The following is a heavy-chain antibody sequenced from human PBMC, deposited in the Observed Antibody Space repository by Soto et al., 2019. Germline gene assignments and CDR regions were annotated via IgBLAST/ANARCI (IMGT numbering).Heavy chain of an antibody. CDR3: ARDNYGHLDY. D-gene: IGHD3-10*01. CDR2: VDPNSGGS. Sequence: QVQLVQSGAEVKKPGASVKVSCKPSGYTFTDYYIHWVRQAPGLGLEWMGWVDPNSGGSRNTQKFQGSLTMTRDTSTTTVYMELSSLRSDDTAVDYCARDNYGHLDYWGQGTLVTVSS. J-gene: IGHJ4*02. CDR1: GYTFTDYY. V-gene: IGHV1-2*02.